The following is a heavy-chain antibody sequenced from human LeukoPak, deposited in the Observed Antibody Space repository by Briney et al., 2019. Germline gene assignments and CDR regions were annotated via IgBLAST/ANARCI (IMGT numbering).Heavy chain of an antibody. CDR2: IKQDGSEK. V-gene: IGHV3-7*01. J-gene: IGHJ6*02. Sequence: GGSLRLSCAASGFTFSSYWMSWVRQAPGKGLEWVANIKQDGSEKYYVDSVKGRFTISRDNAKNSLYLQMNSLRAEDTAVYYCARDIRLMVRGVADYHYYGMDVWGQGTTVTVSS. D-gene: IGHD3-10*01. CDR1: GFTFSSYW. CDR3: ARDIRLMVRGVADYHYYGMDV.